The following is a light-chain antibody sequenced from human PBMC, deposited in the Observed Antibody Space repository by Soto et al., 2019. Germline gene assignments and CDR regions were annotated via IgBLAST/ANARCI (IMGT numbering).Light chain of an antibody. CDR3: CSHAGSYPVV. Sequence: QSALTQPRSVSGSPGQSVAISCTGSSSDVGGYNYVSWYQQEPGKAPKLMIYDVSQRPPGVPDRFSGSKSGNTASLTISGLQAEDEDDYYCCSHAGSYPVVFGAGTKLTVL. CDR1: SSDVGGYNY. CDR2: DVS. J-gene: IGLJ2*01. V-gene: IGLV2-11*01.